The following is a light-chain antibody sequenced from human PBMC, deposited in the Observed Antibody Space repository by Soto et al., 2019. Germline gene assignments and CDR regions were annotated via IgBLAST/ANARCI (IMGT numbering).Light chain of an antibody. CDR3: QQYYSYPYT. V-gene: IGKV1-8*01. Sequence: AIRMTQSPSSFSASTGDRVTITCRASQGISSYLAWYQQKPVKAPKLLIYAASTLQSGVPSRFSGSGSGTDFTLTISCLHTEDFATYYCQQYYSYPYTFGQGTKLEIK. J-gene: IGKJ2*01. CDR2: AAS. CDR1: QGISSY.